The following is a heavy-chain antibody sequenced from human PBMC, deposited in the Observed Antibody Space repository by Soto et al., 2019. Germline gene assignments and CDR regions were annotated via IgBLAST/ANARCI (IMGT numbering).Heavy chain of an antibody. CDR2: TYQSGSA. CDR3: ARDYYGMDD. J-gene: IGHJ6*02. CDR1: GVSMSSGGYS. Sequence: TLCLTCTVAGVSMSSGGYSWTWIRQSPGKGLEWIGYTYQSGSAYYNPSLKSRVTISVDRSKNQFSLNLTSVTAADTAVYYCARDYYGMDDWGQGTTVTVSS. V-gene: IGHV4-30-2*06.